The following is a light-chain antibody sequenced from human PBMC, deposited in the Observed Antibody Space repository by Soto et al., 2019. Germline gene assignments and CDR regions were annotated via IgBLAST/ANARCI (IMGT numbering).Light chain of an antibody. Sequence: DIQMTQSPSSLSASIGDRVTITCRASQSVTSNLNWYQQKFGETPKLLMYAASNLQGGVPSRFSGSGSGTDFTLTISSLQPEDFATYYCQQYDYLPLTFGGGTKVEIE. CDR1: QSVTSN. CDR2: AAS. V-gene: IGKV1-39*01. CDR3: QQYDYLPLT. J-gene: IGKJ4*01.